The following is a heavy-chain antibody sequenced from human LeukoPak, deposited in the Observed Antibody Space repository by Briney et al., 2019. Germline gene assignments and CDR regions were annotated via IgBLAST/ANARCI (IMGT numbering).Heavy chain of an antibody. J-gene: IGHJ4*02. Sequence: GGSLRLSCAASGFTFSSYAILWVRQAPGKGLDWVALISYDGGSKYYADSVKGRFTISRDSSTLYLQMNSLRTEDTAVYYCARGSVGTPPPFDYWGQGTLVTVSS. CDR1: GFTFSSYA. CDR2: ISYDGGSK. CDR3: ARGSVGTPPPFDY. D-gene: IGHD2-15*01. V-gene: IGHV3-30*04.